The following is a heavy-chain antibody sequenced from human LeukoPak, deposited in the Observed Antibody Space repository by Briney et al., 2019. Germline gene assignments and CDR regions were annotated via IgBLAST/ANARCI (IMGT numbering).Heavy chain of an antibody. CDR2: INPNSGGT. V-gene: IGHV1-2*06. Sequence: ASVKVSCKASGYTFTGYYMHWVRQAPGQGLEWMGRINPNSGGTNYAQKFQGRVTMTRDPSISTAYMELSRLRSDDTAVYYCARAYNSQGTQEYSSSSVFDYWGQGTLVTVSS. CDR1: GYTFTGYY. J-gene: IGHJ4*02. D-gene: IGHD6-6*01. CDR3: ARAYNSQGTQEYSSSSVFDY.